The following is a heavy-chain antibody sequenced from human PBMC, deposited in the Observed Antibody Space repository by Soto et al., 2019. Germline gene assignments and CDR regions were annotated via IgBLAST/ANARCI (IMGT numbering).Heavy chain of an antibody. V-gene: IGHV1-8*01. J-gene: IGHJ6*02. Sequence: QVQLVQSGAEVKKPGASVKVSCKASGYTFTSYDINWVRQATGQGLEWMGWMNPNSGNTGYAQKFQGRVTMTRNTSISTAYMELSSLRSEDTAVYYCARLPCSGGSCYYYYYGMDVWGQGTTLTVSS. CDR2: MNPNSGNT. CDR1: GYTFTSYD. D-gene: IGHD2-15*01. CDR3: ARLPCSGGSCYYYYYGMDV.